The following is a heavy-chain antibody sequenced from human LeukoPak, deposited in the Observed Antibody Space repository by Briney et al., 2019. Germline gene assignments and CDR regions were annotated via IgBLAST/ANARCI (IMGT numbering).Heavy chain of an antibody. CDR1: GGSISSYY. V-gene: IGHV4-59*01. D-gene: IGHD4-11*01. CDR2: IYSSGST. J-gene: IGHJ6*03. CDR3: ARYSTYYYYMDV. Sequence: SETLSLTCTVSGGSISSYYWSWVRQPPGKGLQWIGYIYSSGSTNYNPSLKSRVTISVDTSKNQFSLMLSSVTAADTAVYYCARYSTYYYYMDVWGKGTTVTVSS.